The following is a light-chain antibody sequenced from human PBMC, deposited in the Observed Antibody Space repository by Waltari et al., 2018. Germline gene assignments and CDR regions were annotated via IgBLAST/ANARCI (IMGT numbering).Light chain of an antibody. CDR2: CAS. CDR3: QQYYSAPPT. CDR1: QSVLYSANNKKY. Sequence: DIVMTQSPDSLAVSLGERATINCKSSQSVLYSANNKKYLAWYQQKPGQPPKLLIYCASTRESGLPDRVRGSESGTDFTLTISSLHAEDVAVYYCQQYYSAPPTFGPGTKVEIK. V-gene: IGKV4-1*01. J-gene: IGKJ1*01.